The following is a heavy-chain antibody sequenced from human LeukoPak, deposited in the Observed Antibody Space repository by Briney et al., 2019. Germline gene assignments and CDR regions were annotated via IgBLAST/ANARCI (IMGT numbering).Heavy chain of an antibody. D-gene: IGHD3-22*01. CDR1: GGSISSYY. V-gene: IGHV4-4*07. Sequence: SETLSLTCTVSGGSISSYYWSWIRQPAGKGLEWIGRSYTSGSTNYNPSLKSRVTMSVDTSKNQFSLKLSSVTAADTAVCYCAGDAYYYDSSADLGFDPWGQGTLVTVSS. CDR2: SYTSGST. CDR3: AGDAYYYDSSADLGFDP. J-gene: IGHJ5*02.